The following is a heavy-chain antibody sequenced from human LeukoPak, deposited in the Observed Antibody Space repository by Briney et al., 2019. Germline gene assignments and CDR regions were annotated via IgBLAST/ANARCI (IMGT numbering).Heavy chain of an antibody. Sequence: GASVKVSCKASGGTFSSYAISWVRQAPGQGLEWMGGIIPIFGTANYAQKFQGRVTITADKSTSTAYMELSSLRSEDTAVYCCARVPGYYRYFDLWGRGTLVTVSS. V-gene: IGHV1-69*06. CDR1: GGTFSSYA. CDR2: IIPIFGTA. D-gene: IGHD3-9*01. CDR3: ARVPGYYRYFDL. J-gene: IGHJ2*01.